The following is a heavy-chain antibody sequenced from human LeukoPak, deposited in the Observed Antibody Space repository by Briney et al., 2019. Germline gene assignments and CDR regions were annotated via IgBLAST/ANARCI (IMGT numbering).Heavy chain of an antibody. J-gene: IGHJ4*02. CDR2: ISYDGSNK. CDR1: GFTFSSYG. D-gene: IGHD3-3*01. Sequence: ARSLSRSCAACGFTFSSYGMHWPRQAPGKGLKSLAVISYDGSNKYYADSVKGRFTISRDHSKNTLYLQMNSLRAEDTAVYYCARTFWSGYWGFDYWGQGTLVTVSS. V-gene: IGHV3-30*03. CDR3: ARTFWSGYWGFDY.